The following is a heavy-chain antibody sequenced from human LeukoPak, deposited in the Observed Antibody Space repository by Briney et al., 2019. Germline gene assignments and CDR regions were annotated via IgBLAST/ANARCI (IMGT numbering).Heavy chain of an antibody. J-gene: IGHJ4*02. CDR1: GDGVSSNSAT. D-gene: IGHD1-1*01. V-gene: IGHV6-1*01. CDR2: TYYRSNWYS. Sequence: SQTLSLTCALSGDGVSSNSATWTWIRQSPSKGLEWLGRTYYRSNWYSRYAPSVKGLITIKADTSKNQVSLQLNSVTPEDTAMYYCARGPGTLHYWGQGTLVTVSS. CDR3: ARGPGTLHY.